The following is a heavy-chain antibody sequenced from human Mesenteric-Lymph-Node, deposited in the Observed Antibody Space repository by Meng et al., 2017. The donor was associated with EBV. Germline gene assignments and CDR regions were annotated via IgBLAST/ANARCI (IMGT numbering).Heavy chain of an antibody. Sequence: QIPLKESGPTLVNPTQTLTLTCTFSGFSLSTRGVLVGWIRQPPGQALEWLALVYWDDDKRYSPSLKSRLSITKNTSKNQVVLTMADMDPVDTGTYYCAGWSARLEYWGPGTLVTVSS. J-gene: IGHJ4*02. D-gene: IGHD3-3*01. CDR3: AGWSARLEY. CDR2: VYWDDDK. CDR1: GFSLSTRGVL. V-gene: IGHV2-5*02.